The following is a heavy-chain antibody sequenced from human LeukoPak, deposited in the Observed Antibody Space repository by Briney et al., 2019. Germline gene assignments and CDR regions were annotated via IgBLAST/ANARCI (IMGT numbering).Heavy chain of an antibody. CDR3: ATSGYSYEFDY. Sequence: QPGGSLRLSCAASGFTFSSYWMHWVRQAPGKGLVWVSRINSDGSSTSYADSVKGRFTISRDNAKNTLYLQMNSLRAEDTAVYYCATSGYSYEFDYWGQGTLVTVSS. D-gene: IGHD5-18*01. J-gene: IGHJ4*02. V-gene: IGHV3-74*01. CDR2: INSDGSST. CDR1: GFTFSSYW.